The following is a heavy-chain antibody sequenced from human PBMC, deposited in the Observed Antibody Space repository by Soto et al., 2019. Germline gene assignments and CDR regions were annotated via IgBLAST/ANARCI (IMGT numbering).Heavy chain of an antibody. V-gene: IGHV4-59*01. Sequence: SETLSLTCTVSGGSISSYYWSWIRQPPGKGLEWIGYIYYSGSTNHNPSLKSRVTISVDTSKNQFSLKLSSVTAADTAVYYCARAHYDILTGYFVDYWGQGTLVTVSS. CDR2: IYYSGST. J-gene: IGHJ4*02. CDR1: GGSISSYY. CDR3: ARAHYDILTGYFVDY. D-gene: IGHD3-9*01.